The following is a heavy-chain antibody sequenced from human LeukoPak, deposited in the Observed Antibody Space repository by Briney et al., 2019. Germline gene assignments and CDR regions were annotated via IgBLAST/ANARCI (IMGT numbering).Heavy chain of an antibody. V-gene: IGHV4-59*01. CDR2: IYYSGST. J-gene: IGHJ6*02. CDR1: GGSISSYY. Sequence: PSETLSLTCTVSGGSISSYYWSWIRQPPGKGLEWIGYIYYSGSTNYNPSLKSRVTISVDTSKNQFSLKLSSVTAADTAVYYCASARPDYDFWSGYEYGMDVWGQGTTVTVSS. D-gene: IGHD3-3*01. CDR3: ASARPDYDFWSGYEYGMDV.